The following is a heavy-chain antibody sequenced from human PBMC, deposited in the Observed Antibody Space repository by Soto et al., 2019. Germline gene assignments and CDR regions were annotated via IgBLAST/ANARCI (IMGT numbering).Heavy chain of an antibody. J-gene: IGHJ6*02. D-gene: IGHD6-13*01. CDR3: TTIGYFYYNGMDV. CDR2: LKSKSDGGTT. V-gene: IGHV3-15*07. CDR1: GFAVRDAW. Sequence: GSLRLSCEASGFAVRDAWRNWVRQAQGKGLEWVGRLKSKSDGGTTDYAAPVKGRFTISRDDSKNTLYLQMNSLKTEDTAVYYCTTIGYFYYNGMDVWGQGTTVTVSS.